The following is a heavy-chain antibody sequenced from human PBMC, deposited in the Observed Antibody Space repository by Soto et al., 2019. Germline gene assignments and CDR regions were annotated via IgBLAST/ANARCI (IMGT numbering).Heavy chain of an antibody. CDR2: ISSSGGST. CDR1: GFTFSSYS. V-gene: IGHV3-64*01. D-gene: IGHD1-20*01. CDR3: ARSPGITGTFDY. J-gene: IGHJ4*02. Sequence: GGSLRLSCAASGFTFSSYSMNWVRQAPGKGLEYVSYISSSGGSTYYANSVKGRFTISRDNSKNTLYLQMGSLRAEDMAVYYCARSPGITGTFDYWGQGTLVTVSS.